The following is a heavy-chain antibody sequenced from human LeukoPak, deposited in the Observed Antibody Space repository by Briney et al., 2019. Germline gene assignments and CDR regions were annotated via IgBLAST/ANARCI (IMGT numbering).Heavy chain of an antibody. CDR2: VYYSGST. V-gene: IGHV4-59*08. D-gene: IGHD2-15*01. Sequence: SETLSLTCTVSGDSISSYHWTWIRQPPGRGLEWIGNVYYSGSTNYNPSLKSRVTISLDTSNNQFSLKLSSVTAADTAIYYCATYTRHCSGGTCYSIDYWGQGTLVTVSS. CDR3: ATYTRHCSGGTCYSIDY. CDR1: GDSISSYH. J-gene: IGHJ4*02.